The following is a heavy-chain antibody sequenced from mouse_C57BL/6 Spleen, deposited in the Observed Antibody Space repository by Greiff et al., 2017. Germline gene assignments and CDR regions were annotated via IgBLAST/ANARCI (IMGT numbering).Heavy chain of an antibody. V-gene: IGHV1-26*01. D-gene: IGHD1-1*01. J-gene: IGHJ2*01. CDR1: GYTFTDYY. Sequence: EVQLQQSGPELVKPGASVKISCKASGYTFTDYYMNWVKQSHGKSLEWIGDINPNNGGTSYNQKFKGKATLTVDKSSSTAYMELRSLTSEDSAVYYCARALRYLYYFDYWGQGTTLTVSS. CDR2: INPNNGGT. CDR3: ARALRYLYYFDY.